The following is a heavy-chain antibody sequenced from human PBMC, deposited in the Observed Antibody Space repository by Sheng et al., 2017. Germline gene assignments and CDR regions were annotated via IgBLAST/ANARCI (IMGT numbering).Heavy chain of an antibody. J-gene: IGHJ5*02. CDR1: GYSISSGYY. CDR3: ARGLVVVAPNWFDP. V-gene: IGHV4-38-2*01. Sequence: QVQLQESGPGLVKPSETLSLTCAVSGYSISSGYYWGWIRQPPGKGLEWIGSIYHSGSTYYNPSLKSRVTISVDTSKNQFSLKLSSVTAADTAVYYCARGLVVVAPNWFDPWGQGTLVTVSS. CDR2: IYHSGST. D-gene: IGHD2-15*01.